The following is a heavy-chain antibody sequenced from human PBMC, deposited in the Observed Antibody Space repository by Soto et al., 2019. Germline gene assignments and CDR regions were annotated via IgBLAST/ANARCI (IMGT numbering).Heavy chain of an antibody. CDR1: GGTFSSDA. CDR3: ARTGHSNYGASGLAYYYYAMDV. D-gene: IGHD3-10*01. J-gene: IGHJ6*02. V-gene: IGHV1-69*01. CDR2: IIPMFGTA. Sequence: SVKVSCKASGGTFSSDAINWVRQAPGQGLEWMGGIIPMFGTANYAQKFQGRVTITADESTSAAYMELSSLRSEDTAMYYCARTGHSNYGASGLAYYYYAMDVWGLGTTVTVSS.